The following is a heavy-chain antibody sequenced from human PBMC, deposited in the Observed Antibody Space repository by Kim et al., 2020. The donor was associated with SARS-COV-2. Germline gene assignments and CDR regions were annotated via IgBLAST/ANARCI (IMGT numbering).Heavy chain of an antibody. CDR1: GFTFSSYA. D-gene: IGHD5-18*01. V-gene: IGHV3-30-3*01. CDR2: ISYDGSNK. CDR3: ARDRGYSYGYVTAMVTFFSGGDDFDY. J-gene: IGHJ4*02. Sequence: GGSLRLSCAASGFTFSSYAMHWVRQAPGKGLEWVAVISYDGSNKYYADSVKGRFTISRDNSKNTLYLQMNSLRAEDTAVYYCARDRGYSYGYVTAMVTFFSGGDDFDYWGQGTLVTVSS.